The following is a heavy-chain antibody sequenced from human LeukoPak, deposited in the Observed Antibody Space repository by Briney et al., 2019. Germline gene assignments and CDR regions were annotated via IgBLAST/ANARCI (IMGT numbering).Heavy chain of an antibody. D-gene: IGHD3-10*01. CDR1: GFSVTIAC. CDR2: IYTGDVT. Sequence: PGGSLRLSCAASGFSVTIACMSWVRQAPGKGLEWVSFIYTGDVTYYTDSVKGRFTISRDTSENTLYLQMNSLRVADTAVYYCAMVRGVITLDYWGQGTLVTVSS. CDR3: AMVRGVITLDY. J-gene: IGHJ4*02. V-gene: IGHV3-53*01.